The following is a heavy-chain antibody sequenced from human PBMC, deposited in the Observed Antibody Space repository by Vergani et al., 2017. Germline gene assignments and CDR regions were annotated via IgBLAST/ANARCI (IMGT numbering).Heavy chain of an antibody. Sequence: QVQLQESGSGLVKPSQTLSLTCTVSGDSINSGHYSWNWIRQSPGKGLEWIGSIYRTGRTHFNPSLKSRVTISVDTSNNHFSLRLNSLTAADTAVYYCARRSGIVYDIFSGTQYFFDFWGQGTLVTVSS. D-gene: IGHD3-9*01. V-gene: IGHV4-30-2*06. CDR1: GDSINSGHYS. CDR3: ARRSGIVYDIFSGTQYFFDF. J-gene: IGHJ4*02. CDR2: IYRTGRT.